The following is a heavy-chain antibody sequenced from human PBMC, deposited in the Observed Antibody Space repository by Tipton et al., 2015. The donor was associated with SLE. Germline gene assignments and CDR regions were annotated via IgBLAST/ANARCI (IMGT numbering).Heavy chain of an antibody. Sequence: TLSLTCTVSVDSISSYYWCCIRQPLGKGLEWIGYIYDSGSTNYNPSLKSRVTLSVDTSKNQFCLNLSSVTAADTAVYYCAREGGAPGPGAYYYYYYMDVWGKGTTVTVSS. CDR3: AREGGAPGPGAYYYYYYMDV. D-gene: IGHD3-16*01. CDR2: IYDSGST. V-gene: IGHV4-59*01. J-gene: IGHJ6*03. CDR1: VDSISSYY.